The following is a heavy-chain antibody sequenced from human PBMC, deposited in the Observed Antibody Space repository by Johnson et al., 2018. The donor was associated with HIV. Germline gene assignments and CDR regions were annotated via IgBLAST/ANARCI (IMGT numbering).Heavy chain of an antibody. Sequence: VQLVESGGGLTQPGGSLRLSCAASGFTVRSNYMSWVRQAPGKGLEWVSVIYSGGSTYYADSVKGRFTISRDNSKNTLYLQMNSLRTEDTAVYYFAKAHCPGWDGFDIWGQGTMVTVSS. D-gene: IGHD2-21*01. CDR3: AKAHCPGWDGFDI. CDR2: IYSGGST. J-gene: IGHJ3*02. CDR1: GFTVRSNY. V-gene: IGHV3-66*03.